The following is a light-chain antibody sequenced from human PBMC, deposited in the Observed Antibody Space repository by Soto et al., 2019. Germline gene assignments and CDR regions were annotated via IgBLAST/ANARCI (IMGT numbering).Light chain of an antibody. CDR2: AAS. J-gene: IGKJ3*01. CDR3: QKYNSGPPVT. Sequence: DIQMTQSPSSLSASVGDRVTITCRASQGISNYLAWYQQKPGQVPKLLIYAASTLQSGVPSRFSGSGSATDFTLTISSLQPADVGSYYCQKYNSGPPVTFGPGTKVDIK. CDR1: QGISNY. V-gene: IGKV1-27*01.